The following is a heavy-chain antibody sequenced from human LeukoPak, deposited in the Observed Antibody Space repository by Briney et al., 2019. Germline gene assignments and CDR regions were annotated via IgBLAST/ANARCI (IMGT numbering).Heavy chain of an antibody. CDR1: GFTVNTNY. J-gene: IGHJ4*02. D-gene: IGHD2-2*01. CDR2: IYTGGTT. Sequence: GGSLRLSCAASGFTVNTNYMSWVRQAPGKGLEWVSVIYTGGTTYYADSVKGRFTISRDNSKNTLYLQMNSLRAEDTAVYYCARDSRSVVVPAAIRANFDYWGQGTLVTVSS. V-gene: IGHV3-66*01. CDR3: ARDSRSVVVPAAIRANFDY.